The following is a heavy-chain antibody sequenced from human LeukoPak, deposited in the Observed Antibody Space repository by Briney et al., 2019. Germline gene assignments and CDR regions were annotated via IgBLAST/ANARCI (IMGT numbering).Heavy chain of an antibody. D-gene: IGHD3-10*01. CDR1: GFTFSSYA. CDR3: ARVAPHYYGSGSYPI. CDR2: ISYDGSNK. J-gene: IGHJ3*02. V-gene: IGHV3-30-3*01. Sequence: GGSLRLSCAASGFTFSSYAMHWVRQAPGKGLEWVAVISYDGSNKYYADSVKGRFTISRDNSKNTLYLQMNSLRAEDTAVYYCARVAPHYYGSGSYPIWGQGTMVTVSS.